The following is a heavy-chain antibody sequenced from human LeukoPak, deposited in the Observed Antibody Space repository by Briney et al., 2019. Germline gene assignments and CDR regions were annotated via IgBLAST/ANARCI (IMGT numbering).Heavy chain of an antibody. CDR3: AREDSGYDYRYYGMDV. CDR1: GGSISSGSYY. Sequence: SETLSLTCTVSGGSISSGSYYWSWIRQPAGKGLEWIGRIYTSGSTNYNPSLKSRVTMSVDTSKNQFSLKLSSVTAADTAVYYCAREDSGYDYRYYGMDVWGQGTTVTVSS. CDR2: IYTSGST. V-gene: IGHV4-61*02. J-gene: IGHJ6*02. D-gene: IGHD5-12*01.